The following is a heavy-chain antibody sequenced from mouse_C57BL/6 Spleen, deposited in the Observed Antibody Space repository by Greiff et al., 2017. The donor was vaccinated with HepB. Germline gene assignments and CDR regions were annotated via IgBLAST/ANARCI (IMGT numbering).Heavy chain of an antibody. CDR1: GYAFSSSW. J-gene: IGHJ4*01. V-gene: IGHV1-82*01. Sequence: ESGPELVKPGASVKISCKASGYAFSSSWMNWVKQRPGKGLEWIGRIYPGDGDTNYNGKFKGKATLTADKSSSTAYMQLSSLTSEDSAVYFCAREATGGNYWGQGTSVTVSS. D-gene: IGHD3-2*02. CDR3: AREATGGNY. CDR2: IYPGDGDT.